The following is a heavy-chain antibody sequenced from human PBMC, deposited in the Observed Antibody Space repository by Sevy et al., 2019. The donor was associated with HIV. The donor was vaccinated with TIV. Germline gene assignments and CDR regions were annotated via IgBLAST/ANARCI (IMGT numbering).Heavy chain of an antibody. V-gene: IGHV3-49*03. CDR2: IRSKAYGGTT. CDR1: GFTFGDDA. D-gene: IGHD3-22*01. CDR3: SRDMTYFDGSGFYDY. J-gene: IGHJ4*02. Sequence: GGSLRLSCTTSGFTFGDDAMSWFRQAPGKGLEWVGFIRSKAYGGTTEYAESVKGRFTISRDDSKSIAYLQVNSLKTEDTAVYYCSRDMTYFDGSGFYDYWGQGTLVTVSS.